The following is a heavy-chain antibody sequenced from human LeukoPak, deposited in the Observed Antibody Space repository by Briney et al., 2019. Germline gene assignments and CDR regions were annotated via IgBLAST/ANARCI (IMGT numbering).Heavy chain of an antibody. CDR2: IYHSGST. J-gene: IGHJ4*02. Sequence: SETLSLTCAVSGYSISSGYYWGWIRQPPGKGLEWIGSIYHSGSTYYNPSLKSRVTISVDTSKNQFSLKLSSVTAADTAVYYCARGWGYSYGYLFNYWGQGTLVTVSS. D-gene: IGHD5-18*01. V-gene: IGHV4-38-2*01. CDR1: GYSISSGYY. CDR3: ARGWGYSYGYLFNY.